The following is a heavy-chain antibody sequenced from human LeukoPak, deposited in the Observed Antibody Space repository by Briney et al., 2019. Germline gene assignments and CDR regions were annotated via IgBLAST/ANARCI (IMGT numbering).Heavy chain of an antibody. CDR3: ARGAYGDYVSNSYYYYMDV. CDR1: GGSISSSSYY. Sequence: PSETLSLTCTVSGGSISSSSYYWGWIRQPPGKGLEWIGSIYYSGSTYYNPSLKSRVTISVDTSKNQFSLKLSSVTAADTAVYYCARGAYGDYVSNSYYYYMDVWGKGTTVTISS. D-gene: IGHD4-17*01. V-gene: IGHV4-39*07. CDR2: IYYSGST. J-gene: IGHJ6*03.